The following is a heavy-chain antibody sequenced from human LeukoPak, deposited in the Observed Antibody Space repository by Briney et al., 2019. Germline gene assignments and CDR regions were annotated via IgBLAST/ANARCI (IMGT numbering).Heavy chain of an antibody. D-gene: IGHD2-15*01. CDR3: ARYCSGGSCYSDAFDI. CDR1: GFTFSSYE. Sequence: GGSLRLSCAASGFTFSSYEMNWVRQAPGKGLVWVSAISGGVGSTYYADSVKGRFTISRDNSKNTLYLQMNSLRVEDTAIYYCARYCSGGSCYSDAFDIWGQGTMVTVSS. J-gene: IGHJ3*02. V-gene: IGHV3-23*01. CDR2: ISGGVGST.